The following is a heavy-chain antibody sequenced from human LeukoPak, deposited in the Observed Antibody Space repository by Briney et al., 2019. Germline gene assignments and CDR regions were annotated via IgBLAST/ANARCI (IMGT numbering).Heavy chain of an antibody. J-gene: IGHJ4*02. D-gene: IGHD5-12*01. V-gene: IGHV1-24*01. CDR3: ATDPIYSGYALRFDY. CDR1: GYTLTELS. CDR2: FDPEDGET. Sequence: ASVKVSCKVSGYTLTELSMHWVRQAPGKGLEWMGGFDPEDGETIYAQKFQGRVTMTEDTSTDTAYMELSSLRSEDTAVYYCATDPIYSGYALRFDYWGQGTLATVSS.